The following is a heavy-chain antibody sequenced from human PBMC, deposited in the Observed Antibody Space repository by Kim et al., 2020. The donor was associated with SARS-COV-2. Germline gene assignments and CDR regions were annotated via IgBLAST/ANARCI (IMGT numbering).Heavy chain of an antibody. CDR2: IGSNGYT. Sequence: GGSLRLSCAASGFTFSSYYMHWVRQAPGKGLEWVSFIGSNGYTNYPDSVKDRFTISRENAKNSLYLQMNSLRAEDTAVYYCARGGTDQVLRAYMGYFDH. CDR1: GFTFSSYY. CDR3: ARGGTDQVLRAYMGYFDH. J-gene: IGHJ2*01. V-gene: IGHV3-21*01. D-gene: IGHD2-21*01.